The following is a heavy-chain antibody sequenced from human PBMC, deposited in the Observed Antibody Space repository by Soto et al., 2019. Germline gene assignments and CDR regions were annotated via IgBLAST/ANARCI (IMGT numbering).Heavy chain of an antibody. V-gene: IGHV3-74*01. Sequence: EVQLVESGGGLVQPGGSLRLSCAASGFPFSGYWMHWVRQAPGKGLEWVSRMNRAGSTIDYADSVKGRFTISRDNAENTLFLQMNSLRAEDTAVYYCARDVENDGNYYIDARGKGTKVTVSS. D-gene: IGHD1-1*01. CDR1: GFPFSGYW. J-gene: IGHJ6*03. CDR3: ARDVENDGNYYIDA. CDR2: MNRAGSTI.